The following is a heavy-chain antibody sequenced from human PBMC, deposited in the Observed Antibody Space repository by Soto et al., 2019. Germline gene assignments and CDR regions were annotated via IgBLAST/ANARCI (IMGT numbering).Heavy chain of an antibody. CDR2: INSDGSST. Sequence: GGSLILSCAASGFTFSSYWMHWVRQTPGKGLVWVSRINSDGSSTGYADSVKGRFTISRDNAKNTLYLQMNSLRAEDTAVYYCARDGTHTAMVVYAFDIWGQGTMVTVS. D-gene: IGHD5-18*01. CDR3: ARDGTHTAMVVYAFDI. CDR1: GFTFSSYW. J-gene: IGHJ3*02. V-gene: IGHV3-74*01.